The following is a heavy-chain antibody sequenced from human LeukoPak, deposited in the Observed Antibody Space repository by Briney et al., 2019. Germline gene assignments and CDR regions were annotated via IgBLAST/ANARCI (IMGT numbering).Heavy chain of an antibody. CDR2: IRSKAYGGTT. Sequence: PGGSLRLSCTPSGFTSGVYAISGVRQAPGKGHEWVGCIRSKAYGGTTEYASSEKGRFTISRYDSKSIAYLQMNSLRTDDTAVYYCTREGRITIFGAYYYMDVWGKGTTVTVSS. CDR3: TREGRITIFGAYYYMDV. J-gene: IGHJ6*03. V-gene: IGHV3-49*04. CDR1: GFTSGVYA. D-gene: IGHD3-3*01.